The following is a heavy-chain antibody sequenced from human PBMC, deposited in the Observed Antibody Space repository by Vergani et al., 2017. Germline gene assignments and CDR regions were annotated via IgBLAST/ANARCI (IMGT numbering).Heavy chain of an antibody. CDR2: FYPGDSDT. D-gene: IGHD2-2*01. Sequence: EVQLVQSGAEVKKPGESLKISCKGSGYSFTSYWIGWVRQMPGKGLEWMGIFYPGDSDTRYSPSFQGQVTISAEKSISTAYLQWSSLKASDTAMYYCARGVVPAARDYYYYYMDFWGKGTTVTASS. V-gene: IGHV5-51*03. CDR3: ARGVVPAARDYYYYYMDF. J-gene: IGHJ6*03. CDR1: GYSFTSYW.